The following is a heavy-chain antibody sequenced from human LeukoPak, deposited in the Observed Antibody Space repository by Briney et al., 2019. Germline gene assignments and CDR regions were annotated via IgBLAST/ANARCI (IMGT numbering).Heavy chain of an antibody. J-gene: IGHJ4*02. CDR2: INHSGST. D-gene: IGHD3-16*02. Sequence: KTSETLSLTCAVYGGSFSGYYWSWIRQPPGRGLEWIGEINHSGSTNYNPSLKSRVTISVDTSKNQFSLKLSSVTAADTAVYYCARHRRYDYVWGSYRSGYYFDYWGQGTLVTVSS. CDR3: ARHRRYDYVWGSYRSGYYFDY. CDR1: GGSFSGYY. V-gene: IGHV4-34*01.